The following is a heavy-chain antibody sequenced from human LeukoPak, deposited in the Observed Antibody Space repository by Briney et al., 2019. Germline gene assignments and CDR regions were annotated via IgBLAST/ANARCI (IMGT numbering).Heavy chain of an antibody. Sequence: GGSLRLSCAASGFTFSNYAMEWARQAPGKGLEWDSSISSGGSYIYYADSVKGRFTISRDDAKNSLYLQMNSLTAEDTALYYCARLSGGGYGKYYFDFWGQGTLVTVSS. CDR3: ARLSGGGYGKYYFDF. J-gene: IGHJ4*02. V-gene: IGHV3-21*01. D-gene: IGHD3-22*01. CDR2: ISSGGSYI. CDR1: GFTFSNYA.